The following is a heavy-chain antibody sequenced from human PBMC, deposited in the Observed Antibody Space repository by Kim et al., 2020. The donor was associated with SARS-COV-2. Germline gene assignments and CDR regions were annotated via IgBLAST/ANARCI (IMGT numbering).Heavy chain of an antibody. CDR3: ARELSIAARPWGACGFDY. Sequence: GGSLRLSCAASGFTFSSYAMHWVRQAPGKGLEWVAVISYDGSNKYYADSVKGRFTISRDNSKNTLYLQMNSLRAEDTAVYYCARELSIAARPWGACGFDYWGQGTLVTVSS. CDR2: ISYDGSNK. D-gene: IGHD6-6*01. V-gene: IGHV3-30-3*01. J-gene: IGHJ4*02. CDR1: GFTFSSYA.